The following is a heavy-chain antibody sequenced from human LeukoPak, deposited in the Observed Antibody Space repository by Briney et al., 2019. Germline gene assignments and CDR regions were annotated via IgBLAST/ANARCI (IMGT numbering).Heavy chain of an antibody. CDR1: DGSISSYC. Sequence: SETLSLTGTVSDGSISSYCWSWIRQPPGKGLEYIGDIYHSGTTNYNPSLKSRVTMSVDTSKNQFSLKLSSVTAADTAVYYCATLSYYGSTYYFDYWGQGTLVTVSS. CDR2: IYHSGTT. V-gene: IGHV4-59*12. J-gene: IGHJ4*02. D-gene: IGHD3-10*01. CDR3: ATLSYYGSTYYFDY.